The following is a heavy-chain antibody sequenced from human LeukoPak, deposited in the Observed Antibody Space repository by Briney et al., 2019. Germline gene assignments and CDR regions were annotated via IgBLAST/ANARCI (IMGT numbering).Heavy chain of an antibody. J-gene: IGHJ6*04. D-gene: IGHD3-10*01. CDR2: MSHNRGT. CDR1: GHSISTGYY. Sequence: SETLSLTCAVSGHSISTGYYWGWIRQPPGKGLEWIGSMSHNRGTYYNPSLKSRVTISMDTSKNQISLRLTSVTAADTAVYYCASYYASGVSAYYYGMDVWGKGTTVTVSS. V-gene: IGHV4-38-2*01. CDR3: ASYYASGVSAYYYGMDV.